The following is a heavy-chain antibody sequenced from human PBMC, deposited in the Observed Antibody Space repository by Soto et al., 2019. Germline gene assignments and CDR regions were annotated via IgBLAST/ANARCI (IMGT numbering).Heavy chain of an antibody. CDR2: IWFDGSTT. D-gene: IGHD3-3*01. CDR1: GFTFSDYG. J-gene: IGHJ4*02. CDR3: AKDVDFSTGYPSRTFDS. Sequence: QVQLVESGGGVVQPGRSLRLSCAASGFTFSDYGMHWVRQAPGKGLEWVAAIWFDGSTTYHADSVRGRFSISRDNSKNTLYLQMNSLRVDDAALYYCAKDVDFSTGYPSRTFDSWGQGTLVTISS. V-gene: IGHV3-33*04.